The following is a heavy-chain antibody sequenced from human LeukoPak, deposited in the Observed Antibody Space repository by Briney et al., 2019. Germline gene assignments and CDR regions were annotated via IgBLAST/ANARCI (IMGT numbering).Heavy chain of an antibody. D-gene: IGHD6-6*01. CDR2: ISGSGGST. Sequence: GSLRLSCAASGFPLSSYAMSWVRQAPGKGLEWVSAISGSGGSTYYADSVKGRFTISRDNSKNTLYLQMNSLRAEDTAVYYCAKKVDGSSGFYYYGMDVWGKGTTVTVSS. V-gene: IGHV3-23*01. CDR1: GFPLSSYA. J-gene: IGHJ6*04. CDR3: AKKVDGSSGFYYYGMDV.